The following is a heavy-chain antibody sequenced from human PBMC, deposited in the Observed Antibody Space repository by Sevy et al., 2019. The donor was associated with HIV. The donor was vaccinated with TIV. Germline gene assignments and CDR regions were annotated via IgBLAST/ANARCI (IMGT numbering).Heavy chain of an antibody. CDR3: ARGVTVTTVPYYFAY. J-gene: IGHJ4*02. D-gene: IGHD4-4*01. CDR1: SGSFSAYY. CDR2: INHSGST. Sequence: SETLSLTCAVYSGSFSAYYWSWIRQPPGKGLEWIGEINHSGSTNYNPSLKSRVTISLHTSKNQFSLKLTSVTAADTAVYYCARGVTVTTVPYYFAYWGQGTLVTVSS. V-gene: IGHV4-34*01.